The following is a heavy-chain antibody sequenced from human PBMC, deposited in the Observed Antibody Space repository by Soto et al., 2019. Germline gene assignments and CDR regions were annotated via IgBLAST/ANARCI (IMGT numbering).Heavy chain of an antibody. Sequence: QVQVEEFGGGVVQPGRSLRLSCAGPTFTFSDFGFHWVRQAPGKGLEWVAMISYDGSDQYYGDSVQGRFTIYRDDSKNTVYLQMISLRAEDTAMYYCAKSTYCNGGSCFPQYWGPGTLVTVSS. CDR3: AKSTYCNGGSCFPQY. V-gene: IGHV3-30*18. CDR2: ISYDGSDQ. D-gene: IGHD2-15*01. J-gene: IGHJ4*02. CDR1: TFTFSDFG.